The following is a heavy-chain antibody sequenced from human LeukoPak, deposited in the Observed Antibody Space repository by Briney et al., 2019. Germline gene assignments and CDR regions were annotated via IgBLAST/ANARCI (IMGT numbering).Heavy chain of an antibody. J-gene: IGHJ4*02. D-gene: IGHD3-10*01. CDR1: GGTFSSYA. Sequence: SVKVSCKASGGTFSSYAISWVRQAPGQGLEWMGGIIPIFGTANYAQKFQGRVTITADESTSTAYMELSSLRSEDTAVYYCARTPLPYYGSGMKPNYYFDYWGQGTLVTVSS. CDR2: IIPIFGTA. CDR3: ARTPLPYYGSGMKPNYYFDY. V-gene: IGHV1-69*13.